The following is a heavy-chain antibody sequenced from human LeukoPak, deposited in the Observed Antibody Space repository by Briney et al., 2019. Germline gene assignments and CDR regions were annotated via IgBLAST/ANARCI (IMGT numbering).Heavy chain of an antibody. V-gene: IGHV3-66*01. Sequence: GGSLRLSCAASGVTVSSNYMSWVRQAPGKGLEWVSVIYSGGSTYYADSVKGRFTISRDNSKNTLYLQMNSLRAEDTAVYYCARDKKVLWFGEFYYYGMDVWGQGTTVTVSS. CDR3: ARDKKVLWFGEFYYYGMDV. CDR1: GVTVSSNY. CDR2: IYSGGST. D-gene: IGHD3-10*01. J-gene: IGHJ6*02.